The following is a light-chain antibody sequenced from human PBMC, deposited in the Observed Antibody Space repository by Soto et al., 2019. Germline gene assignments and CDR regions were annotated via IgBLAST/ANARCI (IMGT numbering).Light chain of an antibody. V-gene: IGKV3-15*01. CDR3: QQYNNWPQT. CDR2: GAS. J-gene: IGKJ1*01. CDR1: QSVSSN. Sequence: EIVMTQSPATLSVSPGERATLSCRASQSVSSNLAWYQQKPGQAPRLLIYGASTRATGIPVRFSGSGSGTEFTLTISSLQSEDFAVYYCQQYNNWPQTFGQGTKVDIK.